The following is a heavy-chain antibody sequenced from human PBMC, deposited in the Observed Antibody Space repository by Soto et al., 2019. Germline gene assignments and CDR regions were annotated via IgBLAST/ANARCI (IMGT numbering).Heavy chain of an antibody. J-gene: IGHJ6*03. CDR1: CGSISSSSYY. V-gene: IGHV4-39*01. CDR2: IYYSGST. Sequence: SETLSLTCTVSCGSISSSSYYWGWIRQPPGKGLEWIGSIYYSGSTYYNPSLKSRVTISVDTSKNQFSLKLSSVTAADTAVYYSGRKSDMVDYYYYMDVWGKGTTVTVSS. CDR3: GRKSDMVDYYYYMDV. D-gene: IGHD2-8*01.